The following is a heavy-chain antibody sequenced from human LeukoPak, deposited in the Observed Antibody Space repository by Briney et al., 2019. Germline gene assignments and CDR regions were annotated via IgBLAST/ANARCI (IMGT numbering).Heavy chain of an antibody. D-gene: IGHD3-22*01. Sequence: QAGRSLRLSCAASGFTFDDYAMHWVRQAPGKGLEWVSGISWNSGSIGYADSVKGRFTISRDNAKNSLYLQMNSLRAEDTALYYCAKDIGLYDSSGEGAFDIWGQGTMVTVSS. CDR2: ISWNSGSI. V-gene: IGHV3-9*01. CDR1: GFTFDDYA. J-gene: IGHJ3*02. CDR3: AKDIGLYDSSGEGAFDI.